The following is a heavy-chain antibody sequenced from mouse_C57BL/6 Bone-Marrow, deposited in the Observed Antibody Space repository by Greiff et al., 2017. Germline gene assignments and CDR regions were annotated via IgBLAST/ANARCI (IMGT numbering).Heavy chain of an antibody. V-gene: IGHV10-3*01. CDR1: GFTFNTYA. Sequence: DVQLVESGGGLVQPKGSLKLSCAASGFTFNTYAMHWVRQAPGKGLEWVARIRSKSSNYATYYADSVKDRFTISRDDSQSMLYLQMNNLKTEDTAMYYCVRGEYYYGSSWFAYWGQGTLVTVSA. J-gene: IGHJ3*01. CDR3: VRGEYYYGSSWFAY. CDR2: IRSKSSNYAT. D-gene: IGHD1-1*01.